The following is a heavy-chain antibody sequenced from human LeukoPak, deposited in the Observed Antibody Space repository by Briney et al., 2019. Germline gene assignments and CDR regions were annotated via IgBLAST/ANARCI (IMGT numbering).Heavy chain of an antibody. Sequence: PGGSLRLSCAASGFTISGSAMHWVRQASGKGLEWVGRIRSKDNNYATEYGESVKGRFTISRDDSKNTAYLQMNSLNTDDTAVYHCTRLFMYESGWPGWFDPWGQGTLVIVSS. CDR2: IRSKDNNYAT. V-gene: IGHV3-73*01. CDR3: TRLFMYESGWPGWFDP. CDR1: GFTISGSA. D-gene: IGHD6-25*01. J-gene: IGHJ5*02.